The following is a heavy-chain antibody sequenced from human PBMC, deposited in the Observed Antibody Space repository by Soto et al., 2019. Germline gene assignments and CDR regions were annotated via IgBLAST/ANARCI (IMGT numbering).Heavy chain of an antibody. V-gene: IGHV1-69*01. Sequence: QVQLVQSGAEVKKPGSSVKVSCKASGGTFSRDAISWVRQAPGQGLEWMGGIIPMFGTAKYVQKFQGRLTITADESTTTAYMELISLRSDDTAVYYCARGVLVVAASQLGWFDPWGQGTLVTVSS. CDR1: GGTFSRDA. CDR3: ARGVLVVAASQLGWFDP. CDR2: IIPMFGTA. J-gene: IGHJ5*02. D-gene: IGHD2-15*01.